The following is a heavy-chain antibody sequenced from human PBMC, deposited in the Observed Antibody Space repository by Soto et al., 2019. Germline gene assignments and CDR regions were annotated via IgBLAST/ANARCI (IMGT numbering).Heavy chain of an antibody. CDR2: ISSSSSYI. V-gene: IGHV3-21*01. CDR3: AKDRRYSSGWFYYYYGMDV. Sequence: EVQLVESGGGLVKPGGSLRLSCAASGFTFSSYSMNWVRQAPGKGLEWVSSISSSSSYIYYADSAKGRFTISRDNAKNSLYLQMNSLRAEDTAVYYCAKDRRYSSGWFYYYYGMDVWGQGTTVTVSS. D-gene: IGHD6-19*01. J-gene: IGHJ6*02. CDR1: GFTFSSYS.